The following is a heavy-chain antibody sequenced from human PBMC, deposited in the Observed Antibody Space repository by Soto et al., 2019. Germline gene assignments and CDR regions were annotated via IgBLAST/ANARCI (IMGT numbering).Heavy chain of an antibody. V-gene: IGHV4-39*01. CDR1: GGSISSSSYY. J-gene: IGHJ4*02. D-gene: IGHD3-10*01. CDR3: ARPGNYYGSGSSGYYFDY. CDR2: IYYSGST. Sequence: SETLSLTCTVSGGSISSSSYYWGWIRQPPGKGLEWIGSIYYSGSTYYNPSLKSRVTISVDTSKNQFSLKLSSVTAADTAVYYFARPGNYYGSGSSGYYFDYWGQGTLVTVSS.